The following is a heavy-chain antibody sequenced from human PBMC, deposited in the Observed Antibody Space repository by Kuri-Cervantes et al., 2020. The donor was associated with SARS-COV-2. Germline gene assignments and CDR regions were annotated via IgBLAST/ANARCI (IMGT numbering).Heavy chain of an antibody. Sequence: GGSLRLSCAASGFTFSSYAMHWVRQAPGKGLEWVAVIWYDGSNKYHADSVEGRFTISRDNSKNTLYLQMNSLRAEDTAVYYCARSLYGGTSWYYGMDVWGQGTTVTVSS. CDR3: ARSLYGGTSWYYGMDV. CDR1: GFTFSSYA. D-gene: IGHD4-23*01. J-gene: IGHJ6*02. V-gene: IGHV3-33*08. CDR2: IWYDGSNK.